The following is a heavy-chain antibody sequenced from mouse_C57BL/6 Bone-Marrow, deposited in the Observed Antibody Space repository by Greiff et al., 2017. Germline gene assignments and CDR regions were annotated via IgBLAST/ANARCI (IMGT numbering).Heavy chain of an antibody. V-gene: IGHV1-64*01. Sequence: QVQLQQPGAELVKPGASVKLSCKASGYTFTSYWMHWVKQRPGQGLEWIGMIHPNSGSTNYNEKFTSKATLTVDKSSSTAYMQLSSLTSEDSAVYYCAREDYGYDGWFAYWGQGTLVTVSA. CDR3: AREDYGYDGWFAY. CDR1: GYTFTSYW. CDR2: IHPNSGST. D-gene: IGHD2-2*01. J-gene: IGHJ3*01.